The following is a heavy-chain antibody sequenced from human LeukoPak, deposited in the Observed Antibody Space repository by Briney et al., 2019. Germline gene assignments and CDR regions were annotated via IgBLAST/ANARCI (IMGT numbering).Heavy chain of an antibody. J-gene: IGHJ5*02. D-gene: IGHD6-19*01. CDR3: AGTSGGGWFYP. CDR1: GYTFTGYY. V-gene: IGHV1-2*02. Sequence: ASEKVSCKASGYTFTGYYMHWVRQAPGQGLEWMGWINPNSGGTNYAQKFQGRVTMTRDTSISTAYMELSRLRSDDTAVYYCAGTSGGGWFYPWGQRTLVTVSS. CDR2: INPNSGGT.